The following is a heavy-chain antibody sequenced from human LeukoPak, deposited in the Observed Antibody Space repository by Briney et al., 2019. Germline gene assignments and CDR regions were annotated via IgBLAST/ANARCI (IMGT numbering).Heavy chain of an antibody. V-gene: IGHV3-74*01. J-gene: IGHJ4*02. CDR1: GFTFSRYW. CDR2: INSDGSST. D-gene: IGHD3-10*01. CDR3: ASETYYYGLGSYYKGQI. Sequence: GGSLRLSCAASGFTFSRYWMRWARQPPGEGLVWVSHINSDGSSTSYADSVKGRFTISRDNAKNTLYLQMNSLRAEDTAVYYCASETYYYGLGSYYKGQIWGQGTLVTVSS.